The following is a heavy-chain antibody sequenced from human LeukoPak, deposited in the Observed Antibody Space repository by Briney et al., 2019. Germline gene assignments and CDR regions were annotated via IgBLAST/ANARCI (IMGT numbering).Heavy chain of an antibody. CDR2: IYSGGST. D-gene: IGHD4-23*01. CDR1: GFTVSSNY. Sequence: GGSLRLSCAASGFTVSSNYMSWVRQAPGKGLEWVSVIYSGGSTYYADSVKGRFTISRDNSKNTLYLQMNSLRAEDTAVYYWARDSGNYYFDYWGQGTLVTVSS. V-gene: IGHV3-66*02. J-gene: IGHJ4*02. CDR3: ARDSGNYYFDY.